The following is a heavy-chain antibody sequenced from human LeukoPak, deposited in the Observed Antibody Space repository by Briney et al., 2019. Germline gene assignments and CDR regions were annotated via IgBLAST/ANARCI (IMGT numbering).Heavy chain of an antibody. CDR1: GYTFTGYY. CDR2: INPNSGGT. CDR3: ARDLGIAATHPDY. Sequence: ASVKVSCKASGYTFTGYYMHWVRQAPGQGLEWMGRINPNSGGTNYAQKFQGRVTMTRDTSISTAYMELSRLRSDDTAVYYCARDLGIAATHPDYWGQGTLITVSS. V-gene: IGHV1-2*06. D-gene: IGHD6-13*01. J-gene: IGHJ4*02.